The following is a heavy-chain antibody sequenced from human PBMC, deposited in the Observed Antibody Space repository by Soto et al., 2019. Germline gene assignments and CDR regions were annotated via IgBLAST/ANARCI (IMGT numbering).Heavy chain of an antibody. CDR1: GGSFSGYY. CDR2: INHTGST. V-gene: IGHV4-34*01. Sequence: SETLSLTCAVYGGSFSGYYWSWIRQPPGKGLEWIGEINHTGSTNYNPSLKSRVTISVDTSKNQFSLKLSSVTAADTAVYYCARGPRYGSGLGYWRQGTRVSVSS. CDR3: ARGPRYGSGLGY. D-gene: IGHD3-10*01. J-gene: IGHJ4*02.